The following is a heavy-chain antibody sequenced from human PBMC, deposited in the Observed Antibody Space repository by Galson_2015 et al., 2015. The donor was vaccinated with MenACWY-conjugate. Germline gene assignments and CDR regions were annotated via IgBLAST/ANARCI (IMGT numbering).Heavy chain of an antibody. D-gene: IGHD6-19*01. V-gene: IGHV1-18*01. CDR3: ARRSGWTNDAFDI. CDR1: GYYFTIYS. Sequence: SVKVSCKASGYYFTIYSIHWVRQAPGQGLEWIGWISAYNGNINYAQKFQGRVTMTTDTSTSTAYMELRSLRSDDTAVYYCARRSGWTNDAFDIWGQGTMVTVSS. J-gene: IGHJ3*02. CDR2: ISAYNGNI.